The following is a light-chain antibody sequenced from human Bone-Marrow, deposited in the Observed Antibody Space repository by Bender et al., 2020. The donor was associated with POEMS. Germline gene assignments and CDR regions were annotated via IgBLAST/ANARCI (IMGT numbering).Light chain of an antibody. Sequence: QSVLTQPPSASATPGQRVTISCSRSASDRGTTPINWYQHLPGTAPKLIIYNSDQRPSGVPDRFSGSKSGTSASLAISGPRSEDEADYYCAAWGDSLYGPYVFGTGTTLTVL. CDR3: AAWGDSLYGPYV. J-gene: IGLJ1*01. V-gene: IGLV1-44*01. CDR2: NSD. CDR1: ASDRGTTP.